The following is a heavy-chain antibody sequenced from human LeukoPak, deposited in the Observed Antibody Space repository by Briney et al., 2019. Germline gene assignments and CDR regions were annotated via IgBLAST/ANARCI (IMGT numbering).Heavy chain of an antibody. CDR3: ARPTDGDSPRYGMDV. V-gene: IGHV3-53*01. D-gene: IGHD2-21*02. CDR2: IYSGGST. J-gene: IGHJ6*02. CDR1: GFTFSIYT. Sequence: QAGGSLRLSCSASGFTFSIYTMYWVRQAPGKGLEWVSVIYSGGSTYYADSVKGRFSTSRDSSTSTLFLQMDSLRVEDTAMYYCARPTDGDSPRYGMDVWGQGTTVIVSS.